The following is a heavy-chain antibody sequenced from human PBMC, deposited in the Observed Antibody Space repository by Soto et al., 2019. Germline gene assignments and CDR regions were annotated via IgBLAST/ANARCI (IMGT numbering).Heavy chain of an antibody. CDR2: IYYSGST. J-gene: IGHJ3*02. D-gene: IGHD3-16*01. CDR1: GGSISSYY. Sequence: SETLSLTCTVSGGSISSYYWSWIRQPPGKGLEWIGYIYYSGSTNYNPSLKSRVTISVDTSKNQFSLKLSCVTAADTAVYYCARHQTSHDYIWGSLNAFDIWGQGTMVTVSS. CDR3: ARHQTSHDYIWGSLNAFDI. V-gene: IGHV4-59*08.